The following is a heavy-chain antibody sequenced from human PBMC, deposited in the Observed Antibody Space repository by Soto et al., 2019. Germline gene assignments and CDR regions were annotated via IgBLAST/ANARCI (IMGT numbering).Heavy chain of an antibody. J-gene: IGHJ4*02. V-gene: IGHV4-39*01. D-gene: IGHD6-13*01. Sequence: QLQLQESGPELVKPSETLSLTCTVSGGSISSSSYYWGWIRQPPGKGLEWIGSIYYSGSTYYNPSLKSRVTISVDTSKNQFSLKLSSVTAADTAVYYCARRGSSSWYGYWGQGTLVTVSS. CDR1: GGSISSSSYY. CDR3: ARRGSSSWYGY. CDR2: IYYSGST.